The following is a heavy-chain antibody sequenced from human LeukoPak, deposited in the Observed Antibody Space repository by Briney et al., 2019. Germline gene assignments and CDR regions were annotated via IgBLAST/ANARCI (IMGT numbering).Heavy chain of an antibody. Sequence: GGSLRLSCAASGFTFSSYAMHWVRQAPGKGLEWVAVISYDGSNKYYADSVEGRFTISRDNSKNTLYLQVSSLRAEDTAVYYCARGASRDYEGPHFDYWGQGTLVTVSS. CDR1: GFTFSSYA. D-gene: IGHD4-17*01. CDR3: ARGASRDYEGPHFDY. V-gene: IGHV3-30-3*01. J-gene: IGHJ4*02. CDR2: ISYDGSNK.